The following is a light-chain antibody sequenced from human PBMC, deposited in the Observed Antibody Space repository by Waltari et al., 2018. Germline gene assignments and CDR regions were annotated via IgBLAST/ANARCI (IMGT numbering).Light chain of an antibody. J-gene: IGKJ2*01. CDR1: QSGLNICNHKNC. V-gene: IGKV4-1*01. Sequence: DNVITQSPRPLSLPLGKRATINCKSIQSGLNICNHKNCLAWYQQKPGQQRKLLIDWEYSRQYWLPGRCSGCGSGTDLTLSNRRLRAEVGAGYYCHQYYTTPYALGQRSILEI. CDR3: HQYYTTPYA. CDR2: WEY.